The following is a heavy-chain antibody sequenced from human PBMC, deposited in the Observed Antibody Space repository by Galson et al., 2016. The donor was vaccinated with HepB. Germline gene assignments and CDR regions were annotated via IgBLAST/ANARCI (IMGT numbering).Heavy chain of an antibody. CDR3: ARDRGSDYIRTDTFDF. J-gene: IGHJ3*01. CDR2: VNPNNDGT. Sequence: SVKVSCKASGYAFTDYYIHWVRQAPGQGFEWMGWVNPNNDGTNYAQKFQGRVTLTSDTSITTVYMELSRLRSDDTAVYYCARDRGSDYIRTDTFDFWGQGTMVTVSS. V-gene: IGHV1-2*02. CDR1: GYAFTDYY. D-gene: IGHD4-11*01.